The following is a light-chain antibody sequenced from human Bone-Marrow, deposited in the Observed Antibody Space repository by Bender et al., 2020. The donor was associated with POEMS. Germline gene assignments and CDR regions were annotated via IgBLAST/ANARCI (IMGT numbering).Light chain of an antibody. CDR1: GSDIGNFNL. CDR3: CCCAGCSIIV. V-gene: IGLV2-23*02. CDR2: VA. Sequence: QSALTQPASVSGSPGQSVTISCTGTGSDIGNFNLVSWYQQHPGKSPKLIIFVATRPSAGFIRLSGSIYGNTASSTVSGLHHEDEDDYYCCCCAGCSIIVFGGGTKLTVL. J-gene: IGLJ3*02.